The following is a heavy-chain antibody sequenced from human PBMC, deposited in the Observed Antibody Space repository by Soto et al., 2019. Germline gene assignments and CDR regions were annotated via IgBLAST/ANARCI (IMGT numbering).Heavy chain of an antibody. CDR2: INSRSSYT. J-gene: IGHJ3*02. V-gene: IGHV3-21*01. Sequence: PGGSLRLSCAASGFSFSDYSMNWVRQAPGRGLEWVSSINSRSSYTYYEDSVKGRFTISRDNAENSLFLQMSSLRAEDTAVYYCTRSTYYDRSGYSWSDIWGQGTMVTVSS. D-gene: IGHD3-22*01. CDR1: GFSFSDYS. CDR3: TRSTYYDRSGYSWSDI.